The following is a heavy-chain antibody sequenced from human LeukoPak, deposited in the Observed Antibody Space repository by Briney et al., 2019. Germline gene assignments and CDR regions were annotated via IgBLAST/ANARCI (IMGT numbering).Heavy chain of an antibody. D-gene: IGHD1-26*01. V-gene: IGHV3-33*06. J-gene: IGHJ4*02. Sequence: GRSLRLSCAASGFTFSSYGMHWVRQAPGKGLEWVAVIWYDGSNKYYADSVKGRFTISRDNSKNTLYLQMNSLRAEDTAVYYCAKSPLLNQYYFDYWGQGTLVTVSS. CDR3: AKSPLLNQYYFDY. CDR1: GFTFSSYG. CDR2: IWYDGSNK.